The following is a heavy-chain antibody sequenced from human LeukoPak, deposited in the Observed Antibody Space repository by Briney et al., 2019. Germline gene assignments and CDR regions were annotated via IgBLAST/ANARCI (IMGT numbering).Heavy chain of an antibody. Sequence: GSLRLSCAGAGLTFSNYSLTWVRQARERGMEWGSSIDGGGTFIEYAHCVEGRFTVSRENSRNTLYLQVNSLRADDTATYYCSKDPNGDYIGAFDDWGQGTLVTVSS. J-gene: IGHJ3*01. V-gene: IGHV3-23*01. CDR3: SKDPNGDYIGAFDD. D-gene: IGHD4-17*01. CDR1: GLTFSNYS. CDR2: IDGGGTFI.